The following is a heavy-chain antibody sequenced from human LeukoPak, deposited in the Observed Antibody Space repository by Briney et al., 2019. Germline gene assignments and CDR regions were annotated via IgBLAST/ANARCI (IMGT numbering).Heavy chain of an antibody. D-gene: IGHD3-16*01. CDR1: GFTFSSYG. CDR2: IRYEGSNK. J-gene: IGHJ3*02. CDR3: ARGGRSYEDAFDI. Sequence: GGSLRLSCAASGFTFSSYGMHWVRQAPGKGLEWVAFIRYEGSNKYYADSVKGRFTIYRDNAKNSLYLQMNRLRAEDEAVYYCARGGRSYEDAFDIWGQGTMVTVSS. V-gene: IGHV3-30*02.